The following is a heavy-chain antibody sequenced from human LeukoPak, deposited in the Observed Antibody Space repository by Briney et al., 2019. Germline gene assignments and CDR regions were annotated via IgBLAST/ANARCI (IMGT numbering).Heavy chain of an antibody. Sequence: SETLSLTCTVSGGSISSSSYYWSWIRQPPGKGLEWIGYIYHSGSTYYNPSLKSRVTISVDTSKNQFSLKLSSVTAADTAVYYCARVSEQWLGFDYWGQGTLVTVSS. CDR1: GGSISSSSYY. J-gene: IGHJ4*02. V-gene: IGHV4-30-2*01. CDR2: IYHSGST. D-gene: IGHD6-19*01. CDR3: ARVSEQWLGFDY.